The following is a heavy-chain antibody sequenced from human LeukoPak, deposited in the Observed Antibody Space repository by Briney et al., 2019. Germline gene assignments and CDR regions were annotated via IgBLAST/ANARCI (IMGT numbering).Heavy chain of an antibody. J-gene: IGHJ4*02. D-gene: IGHD1-26*01. CDR3: ARSSVGARRRIDY. CDR2: MNPNSGNT. Sequence: ASVKVSCKASRYTFTSYDINWVRQATGQGLEWMGWMNPNSGNTGYAQKFQGRVTMTRSTSINTAYMELNSLTSEDTAVYYRARSSVGARRRIDYWGQGTLVTVSS. CDR1: RYTFTSYD. V-gene: IGHV1-8*01.